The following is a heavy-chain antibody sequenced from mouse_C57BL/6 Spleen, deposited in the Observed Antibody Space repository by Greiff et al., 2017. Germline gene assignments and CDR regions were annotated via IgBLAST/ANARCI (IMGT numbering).Heavy chain of an antibody. CDR1: GYTFTSYW. V-gene: IGHV1-53*01. CDR3: ARGGSSHWYFDV. J-gene: IGHJ1*03. Sequence: VQLQQPGTELVKPGASVKLSCKASGYTFTSYWMPWVKQRPGQGLEWIGNINPSNGGTNYNEKFKSKATLTVDKSSSTAYMQLSSLTSEDSAVYYCARGGSSHWYFDVWGTGTTVTVSS. CDR2: INPSNGGT. D-gene: IGHD1-1*01.